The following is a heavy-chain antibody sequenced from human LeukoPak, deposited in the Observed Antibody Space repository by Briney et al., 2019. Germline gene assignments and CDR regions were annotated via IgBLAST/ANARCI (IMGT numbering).Heavy chain of an antibody. V-gene: IGHV4-31*03. CDR2: IYYSGST. CDR3: ARAPRGSGFPFDY. CDR1: GGSISSGGYY. J-gene: IGHJ4*02. D-gene: IGHD6-19*01. Sequence: SETLSLTCTVSGGSISSGGYYWSWIRQHPGKGLEWIGYIYYSGSTYYNPSLKSRVTISVDTSKNQFSLKLSSVTAADTAVYYCARAPRGSGFPFDYWGQGTLVTVSS.